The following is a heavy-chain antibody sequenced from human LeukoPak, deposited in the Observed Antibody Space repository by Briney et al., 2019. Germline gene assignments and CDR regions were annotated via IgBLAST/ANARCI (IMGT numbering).Heavy chain of an antibody. Sequence: GGSLGLSCAASGFTFSSYWMSWVRQAPGKGLEWVASIKQDGSEKYYVDFVKGRFTISRDNAKNSLYLQMNSLRAEDTAVYYCARGIAAAGTIYDYYYYMDVWGKGTTVTVSS. D-gene: IGHD6-13*01. CDR3: ARGIAAAGTIYDYYYYMDV. CDR2: IKQDGSEK. CDR1: GFTFSSYW. J-gene: IGHJ6*03. V-gene: IGHV3-7*01.